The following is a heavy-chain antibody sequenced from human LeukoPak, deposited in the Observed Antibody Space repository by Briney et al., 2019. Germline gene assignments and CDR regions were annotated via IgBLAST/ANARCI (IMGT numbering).Heavy chain of an antibody. J-gene: IGHJ4*02. CDR1: GFTVSGKY. CDR3: ARGPPACSTNCYGYLDY. D-gene: IGHD2-2*01. CDR2: IYSSGDT. Sequence: PGGSLRLSRSASGFTVSGKYMSWVRQAPGKGLEWISLIYSSGDTYYPDSVRGRFTISRDTSKNTLYLQMNSLRAEDTAVYYCARGPPACSTNCYGYLDYWGQGTLVTVSS. V-gene: IGHV3-53*01.